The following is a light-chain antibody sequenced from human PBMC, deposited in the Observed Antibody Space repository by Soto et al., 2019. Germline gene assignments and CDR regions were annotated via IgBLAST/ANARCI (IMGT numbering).Light chain of an antibody. Sequence: IVLTQSPGTLSLSPGERATLSCRASQSVSSSYLAWYQQKPGQAPRLLIYAASSRAAGIPDKFSGSGSGTDFTLTICRLEPEDFAVYYCQQYGSSPLYTFGQGTKLEIK. J-gene: IGKJ2*01. CDR2: AAS. V-gene: IGKV3-20*01. CDR3: QQYGSSPLYT. CDR1: QSVSSSY.